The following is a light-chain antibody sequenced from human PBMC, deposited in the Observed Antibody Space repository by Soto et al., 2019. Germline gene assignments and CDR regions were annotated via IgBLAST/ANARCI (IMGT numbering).Light chain of an antibody. CDR3: QHYDNLHLT. CDR1: HNIYNY. J-gene: IGKJ4*01. Sequence: DIQMTQPPSSLSASVGDRFTIACQASHNIYNYLNWYHQKPGKAPKLLIFDASNLERGVPSRFSGSGSRTHFSLSINNLQPEDVGTYFCQHYDNLHLTFGGGTKVDIK. CDR2: DAS. V-gene: IGKV1-33*01.